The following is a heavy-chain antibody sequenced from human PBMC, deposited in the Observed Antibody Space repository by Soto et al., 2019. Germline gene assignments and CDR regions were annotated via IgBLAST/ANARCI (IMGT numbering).Heavy chain of an antibody. CDR2: IIPIFGTA. J-gene: IGHJ6*02. D-gene: IGHD3-10*01. Sequence: QVQLVQSGAEVKKPGSSVKVSCKASGGTFSSYAISWVRQAPGQGLEWMGGIIPIFGTANYAQKFQGRVTITADEYTSTAYMELSSLRSEDTAVYYCASGAITMVRGVPTYGMDVWGQGTTVTVSS. CDR3: ASGAITMVRGVPTYGMDV. CDR1: GGTFSSYA. V-gene: IGHV1-69*01.